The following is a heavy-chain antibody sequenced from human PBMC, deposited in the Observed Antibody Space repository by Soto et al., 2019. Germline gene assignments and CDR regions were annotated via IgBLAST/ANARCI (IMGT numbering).Heavy chain of an antibody. D-gene: IGHD3-22*01. J-gene: IGHJ4*02. CDR2: ISSSGSTI. CDR3: ARESYYDSRLR. CDR1: GFTFSSYE. V-gene: IGHV3-48*03. Sequence: VGSLRLSCAASGFTFSSYEMNWVRQAPGKGLEWVSYISSSGSTIYYADSVKGRFTISRDNAKNSLYLQMNSLRAEDTAVYYCARESYYDSRLRWGQGTLVTVSS.